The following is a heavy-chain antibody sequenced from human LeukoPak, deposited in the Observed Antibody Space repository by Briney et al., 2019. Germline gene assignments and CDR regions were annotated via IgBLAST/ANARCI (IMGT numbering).Heavy chain of an antibody. D-gene: IGHD2-21*01. V-gene: IGHV3-30*02. CDR1: GFTFSSYG. Sequence: GGSLRLSCAASGFTFSSYGMHWVRQAPGRGLEWVAFIRYDGSNKYYADSVKGRFTISRDNSKNTLYLQMNSLRAEDTAVYYCAKDHPRWGYYYYYMDVWGKGTTVTVSS. J-gene: IGHJ6*03. CDR2: IRYDGSNK. CDR3: AKDHPRWGYYYYYMDV.